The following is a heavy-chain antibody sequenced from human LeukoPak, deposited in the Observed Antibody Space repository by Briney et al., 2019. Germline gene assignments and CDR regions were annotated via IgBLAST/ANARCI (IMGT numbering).Heavy chain of an antibody. CDR2: ISHSGST. D-gene: IGHD6-13*01. V-gene: IGHV4-59*12. CDR1: GGSISNYY. J-gene: IGHJ5*02. Sequence: PSETLSLTCTVSGGSISNYYWNWIRQFPGKGLEWIGYISHSGSTNYSPSLESRVTISVDPSKNQFSLKLSSVTAADTAVYYCARDRGDSSSWYRWFDPWGQGTLVTVSS. CDR3: ARDRGDSSSWYRWFDP.